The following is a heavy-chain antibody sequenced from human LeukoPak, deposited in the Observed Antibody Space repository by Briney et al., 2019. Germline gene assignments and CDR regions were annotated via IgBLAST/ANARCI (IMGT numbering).Heavy chain of an antibody. Sequence: PGGSLGLSCAASGFTFENYGMYWVRQAPGQGLEWLALIYFDGSVTDYSDSVRGRFTISRDNSNNTLYLEMNNLRAEDTAVYFCARDPHYYESSGYFDPWGQGTLVTVSS. CDR1: GFTFENYG. V-gene: IGHV3-33*07. CDR3: ARDPHYYESSGYFDP. CDR2: IYFDGSVT. J-gene: IGHJ5*02. D-gene: IGHD3-22*01.